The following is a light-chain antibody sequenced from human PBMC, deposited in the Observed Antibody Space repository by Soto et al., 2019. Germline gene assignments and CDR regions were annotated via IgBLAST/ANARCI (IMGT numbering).Light chain of an antibody. CDR1: QSVTTSY. CDR3: QQSGSTPVS. CDR2: GAS. J-gene: IGKJ1*01. Sequence: EIVLTQSPDTLSLSPGERVTLSCRASQSVTTSYLAWYHQKTGQGPMLLIHGASSRATGTPDRFSGTGSGTDFTLTISVQEPEDFAVYYCQQSGSTPVSFRQATKLDIK. V-gene: IGKV3-20*01.